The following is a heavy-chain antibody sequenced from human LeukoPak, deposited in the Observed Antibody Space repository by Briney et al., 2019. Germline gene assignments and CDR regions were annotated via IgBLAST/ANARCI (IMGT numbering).Heavy chain of an antibody. CDR3: AKDACSGGSCYYDY. D-gene: IGHD2-15*01. V-gene: IGHV3-23*01. J-gene: IGHJ4*02. CDR1: GFTLSSYA. CDR2: ISGSGGST. Sequence: PGASLRLSCAASGFTLSSYAMSWVCQAPGKGLEWVSAISGSGGSTYYADSVKGRFTISRDNSKNTLYLQMNSLRAEDTAVYYCAKDACSGGSCYYDYWGQGTLVTVSS.